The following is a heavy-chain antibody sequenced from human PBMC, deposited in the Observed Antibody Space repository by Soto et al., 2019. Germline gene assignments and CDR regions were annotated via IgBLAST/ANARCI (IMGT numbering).Heavy chain of an antibody. CDR1: GFTFINFG. J-gene: IGHJ4*02. CDR2: ISYDGSNK. D-gene: IGHD1-26*01. V-gene: IGHV3-30*18. CDR3: AKGDYYQTDLAFDY. Sequence: TGGSLRLSCAASGFTFINFGMHWVRQAPGKGLEWVAVISYDGSNKYYAKFVKGRFTISRDNSKNTVYLQMSSLRVEDTAVYYCAKGDYYQTDLAFDYWGPGTLVTVSS.